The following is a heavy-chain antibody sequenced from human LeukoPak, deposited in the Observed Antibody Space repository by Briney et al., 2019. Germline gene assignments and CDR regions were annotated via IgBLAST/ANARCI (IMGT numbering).Heavy chain of an antibody. J-gene: IGHJ4*02. Sequence: ASVKVSCKASGYTFTSYDINWVRQAPGQGLEWMGCINSNSGGTNYAQKFQGRVTMTRDTSIRTAYMELSSLRSDDTALYYCARDLGWDVLIIDYWGQGTLVTVSS. V-gene: IGHV1-2*02. CDR3: ARDLGWDVLIIDY. CDR2: INSNSGGT. CDR1: GYTFTSYD. D-gene: IGHD1-26*01.